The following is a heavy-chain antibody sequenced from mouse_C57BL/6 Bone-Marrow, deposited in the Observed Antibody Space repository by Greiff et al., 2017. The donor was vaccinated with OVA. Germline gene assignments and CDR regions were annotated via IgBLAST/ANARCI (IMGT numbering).Heavy chain of an antibody. D-gene: IGHD1-1*01. CDR3: ATPFTTVDY. CDR2: IDPANGNT. CDR1: GYTFTSYG. V-gene: IGHV14-3*01. Sequence: VQLQQSGAELARPGASVKLSCKASGYTFTSYGISWVKQRTGQGLEWIGRIDPANGNTKYAPKFQGKATITADTSSNTAYLQLSSLTSEDTAIYYCATPFTTVDYWGQGTTLTVSS. J-gene: IGHJ2*01.